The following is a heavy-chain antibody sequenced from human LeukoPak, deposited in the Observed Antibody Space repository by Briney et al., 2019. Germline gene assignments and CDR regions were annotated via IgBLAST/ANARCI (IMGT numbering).Heavy chain of an antibody. V-gene: IGHV3-9*01. Sequence: PGRSLRLSCAASGFTFDDYAMHWVRQAPGKGLEWVSGISWNSGSIGYADSVKGRFTISRDNAKNSLYLQMNSLRAEDTAVYYCAKARYGSGSYWGEGFDYWGQGTLVTVSS. CDR2: ISWNSGSI. CDR1: GFTFDDYA. J-gene: IGHJ4*02. CDR3: AKARYGSGSYWGEGFDY. D-gene: IGHD3-10*01.